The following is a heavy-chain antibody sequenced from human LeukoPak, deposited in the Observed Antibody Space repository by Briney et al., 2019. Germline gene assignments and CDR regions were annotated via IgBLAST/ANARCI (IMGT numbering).Heavy chain of an antibody. CDR2: ISYDGSNK. CDR1: GFTFSSYA. CDR3: ARVKGVGAFDY. J-gene: IGHJ4*02. V-gene: IGHV3-30-3*01. D-gene: IGHD1-26*01. Sequence: PGGSLRLSCAAYGFTFSSYAMHWVRQAPGKGLEWVAVISYDGSNKYYAHSVKGGFTISRDNSKNTLYLQMDSLRAEDTAVYYCARVKGVGAFDYWGQGTLVTVSS.